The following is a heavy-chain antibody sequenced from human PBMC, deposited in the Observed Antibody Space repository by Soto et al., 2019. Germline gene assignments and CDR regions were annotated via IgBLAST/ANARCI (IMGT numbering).Heavy chain of an antibody. V-gene: IGHV4-39*01. D-gene: IGHD3-10*01. CDR2: IHYSGST. CDR3: ARQRITMVRGVIILNWFDP. J-gene: IGHJ5*02. Sequence: SETLSLTCTVSGGSISSSSYYWGWIRQPPGKGLEWIGSIHYSGSTYYNPSLKSRVTISVDTSKNLFSLKLSSVTAADTAVYYCARQRITMVRGVIILNWFDPWGQGTLVTVSS. CDR1: GGSISSSSYY.